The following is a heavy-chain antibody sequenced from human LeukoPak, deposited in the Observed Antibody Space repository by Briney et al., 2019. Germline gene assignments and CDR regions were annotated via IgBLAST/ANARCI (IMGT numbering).Heavy chain of an antibody. J-gene: IGHJ6*04. CDR1: GGPINFY. Sequence: SETLSLTCSVSGGPINFYWSWIRQSPGKGLEWIVCVHQNGSASYKSSLQRRVTMSVDTSKRQVSLMLNSVTAADTAVYYCARDVRRGLRFNNIYPYFGMDVWGKGTTVIVSA. V-gene: IGHV4-59*01. CDR3: ARDVRRGLRFNNIYPYFGMDV. D-gene: IGHD3-3*01. CDR2: VHQNGSA.